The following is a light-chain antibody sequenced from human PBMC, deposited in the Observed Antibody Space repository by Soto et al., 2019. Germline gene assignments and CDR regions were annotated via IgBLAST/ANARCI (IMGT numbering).Light chain of an antibody. Sequence: QAVVTQEPSLTVPPGGTVTLTCGSSTGAVTSGHYPYWFQQKPGQAPKTLIYDTNNKHSWTPARFSGSLLGGKAALTLSGAQPEDEAEYYCWLSYSSTRPVVFGGGTKLTVL. J-gene: IGLJ2*01. CDR1: TGAVTSGHY. V-gene: IGLV7-46*01. CDR3: WLSYSSTRPVV. CDR2: DTN.